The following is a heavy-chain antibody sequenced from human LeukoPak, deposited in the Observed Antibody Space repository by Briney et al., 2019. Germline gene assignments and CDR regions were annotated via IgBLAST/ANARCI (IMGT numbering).Heavy chain of an antibody. V-gene: IGHV1-8*01. Sequence: PRASVKVSCTASGYTFTSYDINWVRQATGQGLEWMGWMNPNSGNTGYAQKFQGRVTMTRNTSISTAYMELSSLRSEDTAVYYCARKKSWIQLWLRSDYYGMDVWGQGTTVTVSS. CDR3: ARKKSWIQLWLRSDYYGMDV. CDR1: GYTFTSYD. J-gene: IGHJ6*02. CDR2: MNPNSGNT. D-gene: IGHD5-18*01.